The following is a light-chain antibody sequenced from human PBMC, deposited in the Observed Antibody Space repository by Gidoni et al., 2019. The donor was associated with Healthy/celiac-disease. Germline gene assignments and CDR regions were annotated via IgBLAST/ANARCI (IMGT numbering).Light chain of an antibody. CDR3: QQHYSTPLT. J-gene: IGKJ4*01. Sequence: DIQMTQSPSPLSASVGDRVTITGRASQSIRSYLAWYQQKPGKAPKLLIYTASTLQSGVPSRFCGSGSATAFTLTISSRQPADFATYYCQQHYSTPLTFGQGTKVEIK. CDR1: QSIRSY. V-gene: IGKV1-39*01. CDR2: TAS.